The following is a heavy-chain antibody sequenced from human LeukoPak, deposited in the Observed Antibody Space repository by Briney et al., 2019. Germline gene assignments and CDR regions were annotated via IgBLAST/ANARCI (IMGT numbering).Heavy chain of an antibody. CDR3: ARRKNYWHSGSYYNERRSPFSN. D-gene: IGHD3-10*01. CDR2: INHSGST. J-gene: IGHJ4*02. CDR1: GGSFSGYY. Sequence: KPSETLSLTCAVYGGSFSGYYWSWIRQPPGKGLEWIGEINHSGSTNYNPSLKSRVTISVDTSKNQFSLKLSSVTAADTAVYYCARRKNYWHSGSYYNERRSPFSNWGQGTLVTVSS. V-gene: IGHV4-34*01.